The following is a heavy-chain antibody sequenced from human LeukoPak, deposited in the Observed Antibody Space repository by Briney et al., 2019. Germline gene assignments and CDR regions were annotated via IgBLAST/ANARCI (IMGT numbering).Heavy chain of an antibody. CDR1: GYTFTSYY. J-gene: IGHJ4*02. D-gene: IGHD6-6*01. Sequence: GASVEVSCKASGYTFTSYYMHWVRQAPGQGLEWIGIINPSGGSTSYAQKFQGRVTMTRDMSTSTVYMELSSLRSEGTAVYYCARSEYSSSLDYWGQGTLVTVSS. CDR2: INPSGGST. V-gene: IGHV1-46*01. CDR3: ARSEYSSSLDY.